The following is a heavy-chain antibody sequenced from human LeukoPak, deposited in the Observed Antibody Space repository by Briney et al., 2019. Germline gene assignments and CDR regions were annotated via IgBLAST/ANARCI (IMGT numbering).Heavy chain of an antibody. CDR3: ARDPSDYYDSSGGI. CDR1: GFTFSSYS. Sequence: PGGSLRLSCAASGFTFSSYSMNWVRQAPGKGLEWVSYISSSSSTIYYADSVKGRFTISRDNAKNSLYLQMNSLRAEDTAVYYCARDPSDYYDSSGGIWGQGTMVTVSS. D-gene: IGHD3-22*01. CDR2: ISSSSSTI. V-gene: IGHV3-48*01. J-gene: IGHJ3*02.